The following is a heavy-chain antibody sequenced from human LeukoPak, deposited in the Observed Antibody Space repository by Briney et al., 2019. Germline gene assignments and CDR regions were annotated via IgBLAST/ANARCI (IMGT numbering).Heavy chain of an antibody. CDR2: ISAYNGNT. CDR3: ARDLWFGELLSYYYYGMDV. J-gene: IGHJ6*04. V-gene: IGHV1-18*04. D-gene: IGHD3-10*01. CDR1: GYTFTSYG. Sequence: ASVKVSCKASGYTFTSYGISWVRQAPGQGLEWMGWISAYNGNTNYAQKLQGRVTMTTDTSTSTAYMELRSPRSDDTAVYYCARDLWFGELLSYYYYGMDVWGKGTTVTVSS.